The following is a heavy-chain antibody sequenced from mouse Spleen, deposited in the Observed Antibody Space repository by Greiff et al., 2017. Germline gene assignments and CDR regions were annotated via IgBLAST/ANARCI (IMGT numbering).Heavy chain of an antibody. V-gene: IGHV1-55*01. D-gene: IGHD1-1*01. Sequence: VQLVESGAELVKPGASVKMSCKASGYTFTSYWITWVKQRPGQGLEWIGDIYPGSGSTNYNEKFKSKATLTVDTSSSTAYMQLSSLTSEDSAVYYCAGFITTVVASRDYYAMDYWGQGTSVTVSS. CDR1: GYTFTSYW. J-gene: IGHJ4*01. CDR2: IYPGSGST. CDR3: AGFITTVVASRDYYAMDY.